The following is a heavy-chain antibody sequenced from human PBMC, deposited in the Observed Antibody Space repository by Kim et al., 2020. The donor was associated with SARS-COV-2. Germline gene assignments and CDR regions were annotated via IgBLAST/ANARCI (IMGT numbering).Heavy chain of an antibody. CDR3: ARLQAGLRLPFDY. Sequence: SETLSLTCTVSGGSISSSSYYWGWIRQPPGKGLEWIGSIYYSGSTYYNPSLKSRVTISVDTSKNQFSLKLSSVTAADTAVYYCARLQAGLRLPFDYWGQGTLVTVSS. CDR2: IYYSGST. CDR1: GGSISSSSYY. V-gene: IGHV4-39*07. J-gene: IGHJ4*02. D-gene: IGHD4-17*01.